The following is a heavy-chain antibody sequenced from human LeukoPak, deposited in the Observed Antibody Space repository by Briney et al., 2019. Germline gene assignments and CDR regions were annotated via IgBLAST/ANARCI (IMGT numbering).Heavy chain of an antibody. CDR1: GFTFSRYS. CDR2: IKQDGSEK. J-gene: IGHJ6*03. CDR3: ARDRHYYDSSGWSSNYYMDV. Sequence: PGGSLRLSCAASGFTFSRYSMSWVRQAPGKGLEWVAKIKQDGSEKYYVDSVKGRFTISRDNAKNSLYLQMNSLRAEDTAVYYCARDRHYYDSSGWSSNYYMDVWGKGTTVTISS. D-gene: IGHD3-22*01. V-gene: IGHV3-7*01.